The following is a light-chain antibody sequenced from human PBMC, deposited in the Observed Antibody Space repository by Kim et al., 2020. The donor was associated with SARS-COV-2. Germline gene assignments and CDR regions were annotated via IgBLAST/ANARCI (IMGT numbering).Light chain of an antibody. CDR1: SSDVDAYNY. J-gene: IGLJ3*02. CDR2: DVD. V-gene: IGLV2-14*03. Sequence: QSALTQPASVSGSPGQSITISCTGTSSDVDAYNYVSWYQQHPGKAPKLMIYDVDKRPSGVSNRFSGSKSGNTASLTISGLQAEDEADYHCSSYTSSGASVFGGGTQLTVL. CDR3: SSYTSSGASV.